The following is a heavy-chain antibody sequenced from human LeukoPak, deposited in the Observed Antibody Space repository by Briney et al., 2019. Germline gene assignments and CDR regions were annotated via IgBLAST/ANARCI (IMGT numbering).Heavy chain of an antibody. J-gene: IGHJ4*02. CDR1: GFPFSDFS. CDR2: TNSGGATT. D-gene: IGHD2-8*01. CDR3: AKQSYARSLGE. V-gene: IGHV3-23*01. Sequence: GGSLRLSCATPGFPFSDFSMSWVRQAPGKGLEWISTTNSGGATTDYAESVKGRFTISRDNSKNILYLQMSSLRVEDTAMYYCAKQSYARSLGEGGPGTLVTVSS.